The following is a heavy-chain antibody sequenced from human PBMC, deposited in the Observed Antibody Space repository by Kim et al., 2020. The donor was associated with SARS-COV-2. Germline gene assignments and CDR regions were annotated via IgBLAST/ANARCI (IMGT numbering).Heavy chain of an antibody. V-gene: IGHV3-74*01. Sequence: GGSLRLSCAASGFTFSSYWMHWVRQAPGKGLVWVSRINSDGSSTSYADSVKGRFTISRDNAKNTLYLQMNSLRAEDTAVYYCARRATDTIQLDTYYYYGMDGGGQGTTVTVSS. D-gene: IGHD1-1*01. CDR2: INSDGSST. CDR1: GFTFSSYW. CDR3: ARRATDTIQLDTYYYYGMDG. J-gene: IGHJ6*02.